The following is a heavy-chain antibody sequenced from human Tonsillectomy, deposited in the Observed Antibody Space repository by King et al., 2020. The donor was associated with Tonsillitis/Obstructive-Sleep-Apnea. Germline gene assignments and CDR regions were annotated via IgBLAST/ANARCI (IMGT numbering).Heavy chain of an antibody. V-gene: IGHV5-51*01. D-gene: IGHD1-26*01. J-gene: IGHJ4*02. CDR3: ARPRYTGSPGPDFGY. CDR2: IYPDDSDI. CDR1: GYRFSTHW. Sequence: QLVQSGAEVKKPGESLRISCKVSGYRFSTHWIAWVRQTSGKGLEWMGIIYPDDSDITYSPTFQGQVVISVDKSNSTAYLQWTSLKASDTAIYYCARPRYTGSPGPDFGYWGQGTLVTVSS.